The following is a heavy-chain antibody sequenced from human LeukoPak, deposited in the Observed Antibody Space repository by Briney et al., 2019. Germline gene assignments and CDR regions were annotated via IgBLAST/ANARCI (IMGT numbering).Heavy chain of an antibody. Sequence: SETLSLTCTVSGGSISSYFWSWIRQPPGKGLEWIGEINHSGSTNYNPSLKSRVTISVDTSKNQFSLKLSSVTAADTAVYYCARAGIAVAARGDYFDYWGQGTLVTVSS. D-gene: IGHD6-19*01. J-gene: IGHJ4*02. V-gene: IGHV4-34*01. CDR2: INHSGST. CDR3: ARAGIAVAARGDYFDY. CDR1: GGSISSYF.